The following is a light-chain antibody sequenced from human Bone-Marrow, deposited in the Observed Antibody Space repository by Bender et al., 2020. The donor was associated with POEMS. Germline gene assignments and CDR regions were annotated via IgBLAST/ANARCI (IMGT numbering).Light chain of an antibody. CDR2: EDY. V-gene: IGLV2-23*01. CDR1: SSDVGDFDL. CDR3: CSYAGSNSYV. Sequence: QSALTQPASVSGSPGQSITISCTGTSSDVGDFDLVSWYLQYPGKAPSLLIFEDYKRPSGVSDRFSGSKSGNTASLTISGLQAEDEADYYCCSYAGSNSYVFGTGTKVTVL. J-gene: IGLJ1*01.